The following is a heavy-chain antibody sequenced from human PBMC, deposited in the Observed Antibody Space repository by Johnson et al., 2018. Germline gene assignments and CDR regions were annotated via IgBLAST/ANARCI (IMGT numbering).Heavy chain of an antibody. CDR1: GFTFDDYS. J-gene: IGHJ3*02. V-gene: IGHV3-9*01. Sequence: VQLQESGGGLVQPGRSLRLSCAASGFTFDDYSMHWVRQAPGKGLAWVSGISWNSGSIGYADSVKGRFTISRDNAKNTLYLHMHSLRAEDTAVYYWARAPAPVDAFDIWGQGTMVTVSS. D-gene: IGHD1-14*01. CDR3: ARAPAPVDAFDI. CDR2: ISWNSGSI.